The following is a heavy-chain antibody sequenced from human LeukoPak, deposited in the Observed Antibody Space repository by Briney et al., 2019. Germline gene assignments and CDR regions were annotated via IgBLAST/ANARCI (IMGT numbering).Heavy chain of an antibody. V-gene: IGHV1-3*01. Sequence: GASVKVSCKASGYIFTDCAIQWVRQAPGQGLEWMGWINAGNGKTKYSQKFRGRVTITRDTSASTAYMELSGLRSDDTAVYYCARARWTSTVTTYYLDFWGQGTLVTVSS. CDR1: GYIFTDCA. CDR2: INAGNGKT. D-gene: IGHD4-17*01. CDR3: ARARWTSTVTTYYLDF. J-gene: IGHJ4*02.